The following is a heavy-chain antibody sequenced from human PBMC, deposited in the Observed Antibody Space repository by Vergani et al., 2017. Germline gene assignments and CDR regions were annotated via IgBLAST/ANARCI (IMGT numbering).Heavy chain of an antibody. V-gene: IGHV5-51*03. Sequence: EVQLVQSGAEVKKPGESLKISCKGSGYSFTSYWIGWVRQMPGKGLEWMGIIYPGDSDTRYSPSFQGQVTISADKSISTAYLQWSSLKASATAMYYCARRGDVYGDYSYYFDYWGQGTLVTVSS. D-gene: IGHD4-17*01. J-gene: IGHJ4*02. CDR3: ARRGDVYGDYSYYFDY. CDR2: IYPGDSDT. CDR1: GYSFTSYW.